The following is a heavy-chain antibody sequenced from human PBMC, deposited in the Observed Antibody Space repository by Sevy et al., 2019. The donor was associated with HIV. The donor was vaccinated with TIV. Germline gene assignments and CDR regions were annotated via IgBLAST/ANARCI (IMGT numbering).Heavy chain of an antibody. CDR1: GYTFINYV. V-gene: IGHV1-18*01. CDR3: ARGFSSGSNWFDP. Sequence: ASVKVSCKASGYTFINYVISWVRQAPGQGLEWMGWISSYTGNTNYAQKFQGRVTMTTDTSTSTAYMELRSLRSDDTAVYYCARGFSSGSNWFDPWGQGTLVTVSS. J-gene: IGHJ5*02. CDR2: ISSYTGNT. D-gene: IGHD6-19*01.